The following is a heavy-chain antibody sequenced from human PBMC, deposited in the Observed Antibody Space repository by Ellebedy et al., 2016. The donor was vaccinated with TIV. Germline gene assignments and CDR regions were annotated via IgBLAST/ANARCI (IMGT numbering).Heavy chain of an antibody. V-gene: IGHV4-31*03. CDR3: AREPQDSGFDY. Sequence: SETLSLXCTVTGASVSSGGYFWSWIRQRPGQGLEWIGYIFHTGDTTYNPSFKGRVTISVDTSKDQFSLTLTSVTAADTAVYYCAREPQDSGFDYWGRGTVVTVSS. CDR2: IFHTGDT. D-gene: IGHD1-26*01. CDR1: GASVSSGGYF. J-gene: IGHJ4*02.